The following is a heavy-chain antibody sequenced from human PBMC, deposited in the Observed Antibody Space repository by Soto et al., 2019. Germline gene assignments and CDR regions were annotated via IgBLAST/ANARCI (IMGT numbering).Heavy chain of an antibody. CDR3: AKFGMATTKRSPPYYIDY. J-gene: IGHJ4*02. V-gene: IGHV3-23*01. D-gene: IGHD1-1*01. CDR1: GFTCSGEA. Sequence: PGGSLRLSFSASGFTCSGEAMSWVRQAPWKGLEWVSSISGSVGGTYYADSVKGRFTFSRDNSKNTLYLQMNSLRAEDTAVYYCAKFGMATTKRSPPYYIDYWGQGALVTVS. CDR2: ISGSVGGT.